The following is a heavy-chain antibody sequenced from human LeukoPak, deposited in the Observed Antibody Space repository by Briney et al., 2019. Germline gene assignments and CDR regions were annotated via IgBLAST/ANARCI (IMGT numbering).Heavy chain of an antibody. CDR2: IRLDGNNK. D-gene: IGHD3-3*01. V-gene: IGHV3-30*02. Sequence: GGSLRLSCAASGFTFSSYSMNWVRQAPGKGLEWVAFIRLDGNNKYYAVSVKGRFTISRDNSKNTLYLQMNSLRTEDTAVYYCAKDQDRIAYYDFWSGPRTFDYWGQGTLVTVSS. CDR1: GFTFSSYS. J-gene: IGHJ4*02. CDR3: AKDQDRIAYYDFWSGPRTFDY.